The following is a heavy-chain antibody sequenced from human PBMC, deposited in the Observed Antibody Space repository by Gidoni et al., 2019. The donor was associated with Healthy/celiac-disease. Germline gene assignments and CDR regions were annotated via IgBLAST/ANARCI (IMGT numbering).Heavy chain of an antibody. Sequence: QLQLQASGPGLVQPSEPLSPTCTVSGGSISSSSYYWGWIRPPPGKGLEWIGSIYYIGSTYYNPSIKRRATISVVTSKNQFSLKLGSVTAADTGVDYCAGQGVGPGGGGNYPPLNWGQGTLVTVSS. J-gene: IGHJ4*02. D-gene: IGHD2-21*02. CDR1: GGSISSSSYY. CDR3: AGQGVGPGGGGNYPPLN. CDR2: IYYIGST. V-gene: IGHV4-39*01.